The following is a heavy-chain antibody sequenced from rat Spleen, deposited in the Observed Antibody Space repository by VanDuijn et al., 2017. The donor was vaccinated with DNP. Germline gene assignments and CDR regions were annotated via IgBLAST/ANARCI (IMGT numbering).Heavy chain of an antibody. CDR2: ITRSGGST. D-gene: IGHD1-6*01. J-gene: IGHJ2*01. Sequence: EVQLVESGGGLVQPGGSLKLSCVVSGFIFNNYYMAWVRQAPKKGLEWVASITRSGGSTYYPDSVKGRFTISRDNAKSSLDLQMDSLRSEDTATYYCTTDPYTTDYRDYWGQGVMVTVSS. V-gene: IGHV5-27*01. CDR3: TTDPYTTDYRDY. CDR1: GFIFNNYY.